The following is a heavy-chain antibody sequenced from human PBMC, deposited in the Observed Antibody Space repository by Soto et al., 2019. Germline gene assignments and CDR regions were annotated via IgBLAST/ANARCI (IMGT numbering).Heavy chain of an antibody. Sequence: GGSLRLSCAASGFTLDDYAMHWVRQAPGKGLEWVSGISWNSGSVGYADSVKGRFTISRDNAKNSLYLQMNSLRAEDTAFYYCAKDLTNYDSSGHYFDFWGQGTLVTLSS. J-gene: IGHJ4*02. D-gene: IGHD3-22*01. V-gene: IGHV3-9*01. CDR3: AKDLTNYDSSGHYFDF. CDR1: GFTLDDYA. CDR2: ISWNSGSV.